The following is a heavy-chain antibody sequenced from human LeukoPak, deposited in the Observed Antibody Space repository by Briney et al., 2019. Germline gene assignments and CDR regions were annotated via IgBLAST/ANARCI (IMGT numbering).Heavy chain of an antibody. J-gene: IGHJ4*02. V-gene: IGHV1-2*02. D-gene: IGHD1-1*01. CDR1: AYTFDNYY. CDR2: MNPGTGDT. CDR3: AREGWKALVH. Sequence: GASVKVSCNASAYTFDNYYIHWVRQAPGQGLEWMGCMNPGTGDTNYANKLQGRLTITRDTPLHTAYLDLTRLTPDHRALYYCAREGWKALVHWGGGALLSVCS.